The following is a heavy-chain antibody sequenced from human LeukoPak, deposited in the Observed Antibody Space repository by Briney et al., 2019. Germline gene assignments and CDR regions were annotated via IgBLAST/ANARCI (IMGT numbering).Heavy chain of an antibody. J-gene: IGHJ4*02. CDR3: AKRDSGNSGPFDY. CDR2: ISGSGGST. CDR1: GFTFSSYA. Sequence: GGSLRLSCAASGFTFSSYAMSWVRQAPGKGLEWVSAISGSGGSTYYADSVKGRFTISRDDSKNTLYLQMNSLRAEDTAVYYCAKRDSGNSGPFDYWGQGTLVTVSS. V-gene: IGHV3-23*01. D-gene: IGHD4-23*01.